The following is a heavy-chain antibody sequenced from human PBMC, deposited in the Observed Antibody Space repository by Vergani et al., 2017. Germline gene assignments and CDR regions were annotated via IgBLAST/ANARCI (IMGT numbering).Heavy chain of an antibody. CDR2: IYYSGST. V-gene: IGHV4-61*01. D-gene: IGHD2-21*02. J-gene: IGHJ5*02. CDR1: GGSVSSGSYY. Sequence: QVQLQESGPGLVKPSETLSLTCTVSGGSVSSGSYYWSWIRQPPGKGLEWIGYIYYSGSTNYNPSLKSRVTISVDTSQNQFSLKLSSVTAADTAVYYCARGHIVVVTAPSHWFDPWGQGTLVTVSS. CDR3: ARGHIVVVTAPSHWFDP.